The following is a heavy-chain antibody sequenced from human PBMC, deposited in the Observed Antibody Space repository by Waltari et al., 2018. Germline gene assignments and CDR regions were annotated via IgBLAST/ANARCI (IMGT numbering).Heavy chain of an antibody. CDR3: ARAPYGSGSYIGYFDY. Sequence: QVQLQESGPGLVKPSETLSLTCTVSGGSIRSYYWSRIRPPPGKGLEWIGYIYYSGSTNYNPSLKSRVTISVDTSKNQFSLKLSSVTAADTAVYYCARAPYGSGSYIGYFDYWGQGTLVTVSS. D-gene: IGHD3-10*01. CDR1: GGSIRSYY. CDR2: IYYSGST. J-gene: IGHJ4*02. V-gene: IGHV4-59*01.